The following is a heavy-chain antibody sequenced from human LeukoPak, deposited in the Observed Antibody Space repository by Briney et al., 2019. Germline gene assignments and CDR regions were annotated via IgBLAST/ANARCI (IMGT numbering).Heavy chain of an antibody. CDR3: ASYCSGGSCYSSASYYYGMDV. D-gene: IGHD2-15*01. CDR2: ISSSGSTI. Sequence: GGSLRLSRAASGFTFSDYYMSWIRQAPGKGLEWVSYISSSGSTIYYADSVKGRFTISRDNAKNSLYLQMNSLRAEDTAVYYCASYCSGGSCYSSASYYYGMDVWGQGTTVTVSS. CDR1: GFTFSDYY. V-gene: IGHV3-11*01. J-gene: IGHJ6*02.